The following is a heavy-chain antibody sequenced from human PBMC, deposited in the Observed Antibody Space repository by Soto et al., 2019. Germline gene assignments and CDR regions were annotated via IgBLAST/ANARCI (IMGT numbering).Heavy chain of an antibody. Sequence: EVQLVQSGAEVKKPGESLKISCKGSGYNFGIYWIGWVRQVPGKGLEWMGLSYPGGSESRYSPSFQGQVTVSADESLSTAYLQWSSLKASDTAIYYCARQGDSSSFDYWGQGTLVTVSS. J-gene: IGHJ4*02. CDR1: GYNFGIYW. V-gene: IGHV5-51*03. D-gene: IGHD6-13*01. CDR3: ARQGDSSSFDY. CDR2: SYPGGSES.